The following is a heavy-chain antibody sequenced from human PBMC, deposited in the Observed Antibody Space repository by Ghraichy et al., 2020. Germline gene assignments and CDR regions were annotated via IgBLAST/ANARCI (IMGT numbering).Heavy chain of an antibody. J-gene: IGHJ4*02. Sequence: GGSLRLSCAASGFTFTSYTIHWVRQAPGKGLEWVAIISYDGTNKYYADSVKGRFTISRDNSKNTVYLQMNSLRAEDTAVYYFARDRDYGDYFDYWGQGTLVTVSS. D-gene: IGHD4-17*01. V-gene: IGHV3-30-3*01. CDR3: ARDRDYGDYFDY. CDR1: GFTFTSYT. CDR2: ISYDGTNK.